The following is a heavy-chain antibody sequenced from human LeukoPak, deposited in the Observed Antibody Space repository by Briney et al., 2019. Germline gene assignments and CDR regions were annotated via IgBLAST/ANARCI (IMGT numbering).Heavy chain of an antibody. CDR3: AKDKYSYGYNFDY. CDR1: GFTFDDYA. J-gene: IGHJ4*02. Sequence: PGGSLRLSCAASGFTFDDYAMHWVRQAPGKGVEWVSLISGDGDSTYYADSVKGGFTIYRDKRKNTLYMQMNSLRTEDTALFYCAKDKYSYGYNFDYWGQGTLVTVSS. D-gene: IGHD5-18*01. V-gene: IGHV3-43*02. CDR2: ISGDGDST.